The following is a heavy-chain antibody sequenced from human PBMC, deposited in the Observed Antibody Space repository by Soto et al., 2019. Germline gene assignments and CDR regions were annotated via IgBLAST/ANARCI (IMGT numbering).Heavy chain of an antibody. CDR2: INAGNGNT. V-gene: IGHV1-3*01. J-gene: IGHJ2*01. D-gene: IGHD6-19*01. CDR1: GYTFTSYA. CDR3: ARDRVGESSGWTLPGWYFDL. Sequence: QVQLVQSGAEVKKPGASVKVSCKASGYTFTSYAMHWVRQAPGQRLEWMGWINAGNGNTKYSQKFQGRVTITRDTSASTAYMELSSLRSEDTAVYYCARDRVGESSGWTLPGWYFDLWGRGTLVTVSS.